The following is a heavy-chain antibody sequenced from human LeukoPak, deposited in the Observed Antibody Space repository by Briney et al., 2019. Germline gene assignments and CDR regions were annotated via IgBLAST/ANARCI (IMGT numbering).Heavy chain of an antibody. J-gene: IGHJ6*02. CDR1: GGTFSSYG. D-gene: IGHD3-10*01. CDR2: IIPTFGTA. CDR3: ARKRGLSGSGSFWGMDV. V-gene: IGHV1-69*01. Sequence: SVKVSCKASGGTFSSYGISWVRQAPGQGLEWMGGIIPTFGTANYAQKFQGRVTITADESTSTAYMELSSLRSEDTAVYYCARKRGLSGSGSFWGMDVWGQGTTVTVSS.